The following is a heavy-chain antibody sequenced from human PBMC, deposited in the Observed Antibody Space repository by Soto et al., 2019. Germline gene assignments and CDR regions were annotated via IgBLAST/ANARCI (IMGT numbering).Heavy chain of an antibody. CDR2: IIPILGIA. D-gene: IGHD2-2*02. J-gene: IGHJ4*02. CDR1: GGTFSSYT. Sequence: QVQLVQSGAEVKKPGSSVKVSCKASGGTFSSYTISWVRQAPGQGLEWMGRIIPILGIANYAQKFQGRVTITADKSTSTAYMELSSLRSEDKAAYYCAMEYCSSTSCYRDYWGQGTLVTVSS. V-gene: IGHV1-69*02. CDR3: AMEYCSSTSCYRDY.